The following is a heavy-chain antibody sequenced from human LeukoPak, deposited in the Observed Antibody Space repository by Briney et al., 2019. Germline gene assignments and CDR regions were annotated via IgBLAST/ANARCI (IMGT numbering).Heavy chain of an antibody. CDR2: IGTAGDT. V-gene: IGHV3-13*01. Sequence: GGSLRLSCAASGFTFSSYGMHWVRQATGKGLEWVSAIGTAGDTYYPGSVKGRFTISRENAKNSLYLQMDSLRAGDTAVYYCARGGPYEPPDYWGQGTLVTVSS. J-gene: IGHJ4*02. CDR3: ARGGPYEPPDY. D-gene: IGHD3-3*01. CDR1: GFTFSSYG.